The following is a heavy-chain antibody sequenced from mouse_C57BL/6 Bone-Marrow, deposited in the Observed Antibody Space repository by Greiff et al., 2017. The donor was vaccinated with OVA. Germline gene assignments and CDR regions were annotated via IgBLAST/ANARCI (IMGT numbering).Heavy chain of an antibody. D-gene: IGHD2-4*01. CDR1: GYTFTDYE. V-gene: IGHV1-15*01. CDR2: IDPETGGT. Sequence: QVQLQQSGAELVRPGASVTLSCKASGYTFTDYEMHWVKQTPVHGLEWIGAIDPETGGTAYNQKFKGKAILTADKSSSTAYMGLRSLTSEDSAVYYCTRWYYDYPFAYWGQGTLVTVSA. CDR3: TRWYYDYPFAY. J-gene: IGHJ3*01.